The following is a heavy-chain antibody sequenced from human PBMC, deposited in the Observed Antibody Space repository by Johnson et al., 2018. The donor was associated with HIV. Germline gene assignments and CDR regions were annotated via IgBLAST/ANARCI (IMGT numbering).Heavy chain of an antibody. CDR2: IWYDGSNK. Sequence: QVQLVESGGGVVQPGRSLRLSCAASGFTFNNYGMHWVRQAPGKGLEWVAVIWYDGSNKFYIDSVKGRFTISRDNAKNSLYLQMNSLRAEDTAVYYCAKASSNSNFDAFDIWGQGTMVTVSS. J-gene: IGHJ3*02. D-gene: IGHD3-3*02. V-gene: IGHV3-33*03. CDR1: GFTFNNYG. CDR3: AKASSNSNFDAFDI.